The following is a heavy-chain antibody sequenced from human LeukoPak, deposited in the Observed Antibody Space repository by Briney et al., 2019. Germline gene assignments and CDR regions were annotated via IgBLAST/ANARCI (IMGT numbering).Heavy chain of an antibody. CDR2: IYSGGST. CDR3: ARGGLTITMFGVPIIRNFDY. Sequence: GGSLRLSCAASGFTFSTCAMSWVRQAPGKGLEWVSVIYSGGSTYYADSVKGRFTISRDNARNSLFLQMNSLGAEDTAVYYCARGGLTITMFGVPIIRNFDYWGQGTLVTVSS. D-gene: IGHD3-3*01. CDR1: GFTFSTCA. J-gene: IGHJ4*02. V-gene: IGHV3-66*01.